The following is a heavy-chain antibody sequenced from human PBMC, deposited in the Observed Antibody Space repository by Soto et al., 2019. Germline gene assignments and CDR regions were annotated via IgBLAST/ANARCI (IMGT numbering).Heavy chain of an antibody. D-gene: IGHD1-20*01. CDR1: GYIFNSVG. J-gene: IGHJ4*02. CDR3: ARDLNWNNVLGFDS. V-gene: IGHV1-18*04. Sequence: QLVQSGDEVEKPGASVKVSCGASGYIFNSVGISWLRQVPGQGLEWMGWVSTYSEHTKSVQKFQDRVTLPADTSTSTVHMELRSLRSADTAVYYCARDLNWNNVLGFDSWGQGTLVTVSS. CDR2: VSTYSEHT.